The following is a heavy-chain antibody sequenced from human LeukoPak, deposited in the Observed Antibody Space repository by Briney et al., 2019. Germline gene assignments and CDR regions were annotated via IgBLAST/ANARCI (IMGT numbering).Heavy chain of an antibody. CDR2: IYYSGST. D-gene: IGHD5-24*01. Sequence: SETLSLTCTVSGVSISSSSYYWGWIRQPPGKGLEWIGSIYYSGSTYYNPSLKSRVTISVDTSKNQFSLKLSSVTAADTAVYYCARGFKWLQLLDYYMDVWGKGTTVTVSS. J-gene: IGHJ6*03. CDR1: GVSISSSSYY. V-gene: IGHV4-39*07. CDR3: ARGFKWLQLLDYYMDV.